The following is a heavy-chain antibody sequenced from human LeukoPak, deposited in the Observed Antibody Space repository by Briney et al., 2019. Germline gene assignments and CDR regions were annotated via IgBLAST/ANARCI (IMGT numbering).Heavy chain of an antibody. J-gene: IGHJ4*02. CDR2: INPNSGGT. CDR1: GYTFTGYY. V-gene: IGHV1-2*02. D-gene: IGHD2-2*01. Sequence: GASVKVSCKASGYTFTGYYMHWVRQAPGQGLEWMGWINPNSGGTNYAQKFQGRVTITADESTSTAYMELSSLRSEDTAVYYCARGAKSVVVPAALGHWGQGTLVTVSS. CDR3: ARGAKSVVVPAALGH.